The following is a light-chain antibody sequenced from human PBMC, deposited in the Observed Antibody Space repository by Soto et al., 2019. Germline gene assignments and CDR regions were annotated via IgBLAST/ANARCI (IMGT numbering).Light chain of an antibody. CDR2: DAS. CDR3: QQRSGWPT. CDR1: QTVSTF. V-gene: IGKV3-11*01. J-gene: IGKJ1*01. Sequence: EIVLTQSPDTLSLSPGERATLSCRASQTVSTFLAWYQQQPGQAPRLIVYDASTRAPGIPARFIGSGSGTDFTLTVSSLEPEDFALYYCQQRSGWPTFGQGTKVEI.